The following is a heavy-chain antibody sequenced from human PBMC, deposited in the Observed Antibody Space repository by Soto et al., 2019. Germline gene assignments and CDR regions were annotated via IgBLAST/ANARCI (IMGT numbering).Heavy chain of an antibody. J-gene: IGHJ5*02. V-gene: IGHV1-69*12. CDR2: IIPIFGTA. CDR3: ARGSARGSGSFNWFDA. CDR1: GGTFSSYA. D-gene: IGHD3-10*01. Sequence: QVQLVQSGAEVKKPGASVKVSCKASGGTFSSYAISWVRQAPGQGLEWMGGIIPIFGTANYAQKFQGRVKSTAEESTTTAYMELSRLRSEDTAVYYCARGSARGSGSFNWFDAWGQGTLVTVSS.